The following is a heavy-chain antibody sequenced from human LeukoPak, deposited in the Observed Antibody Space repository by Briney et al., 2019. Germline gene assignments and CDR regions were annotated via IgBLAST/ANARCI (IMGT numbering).Heavy chain of an antibody. CDR3: ARAGAYRYGGGDAFDI. J-gene: IGHJ3*02. D-gene: IGHD5-18*01. CDR1: GYTFTNYY. CDR2: INPSGTTT. Sequence: ASVTVSCKASGYTFTNYYMHWLRQAPGQGLEWMGVINPSGTTTGYAQKFQGRVTMTRDTSTSTVYLELSSLRFEDTAVYYCARAGAYRYGGGDAFDIWGQGTMVTVSS. V-gene: IGHV1-46*01.